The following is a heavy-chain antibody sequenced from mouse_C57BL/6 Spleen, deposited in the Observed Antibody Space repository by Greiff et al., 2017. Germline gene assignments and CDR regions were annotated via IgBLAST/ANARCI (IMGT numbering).Heavy chain of an antibody. Sequence: QVQLQQPGAELVKPGASVKMSCKASGYTFTSYWITWVKQRPGQGLEWIGDIYPGSGSTNYNEKFKSKATLTIDTSSSTAYMQLSSLTSEDSAVYYCARWKYGSSWFAYWGQGTLVTVSA. V-gene: IGHV1-55*01. CDR2: IYPGSGST. CDR1: GYTFTSYW. CDR3: ARWKYGSSWFAY. D-gene: IGHD1-1*01. J-gene: IGHJ3*01.